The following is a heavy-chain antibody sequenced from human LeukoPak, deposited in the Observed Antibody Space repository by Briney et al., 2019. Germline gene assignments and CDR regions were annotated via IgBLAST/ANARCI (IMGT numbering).Heavy chain of an antibody. CDR1: GFTFSSYG. CDR2: ISYDGSNK. CDR3: AKETPRGFGELSHYLDY. V-gene: IGHV3-30*18. Sequence: PGGSLRLSCAAPGFTFSSYGMHWVRQAPGRGLEWVAVISYDGSNKYYADSVKGRFTISRDNSKNTLYLQMNSLRAEDTAVYYCAKETPRGFGELSHYLDYWGQGTLVTVSS. D-gene: IGHD3-10*01. J-gene: IGHJ4*02.